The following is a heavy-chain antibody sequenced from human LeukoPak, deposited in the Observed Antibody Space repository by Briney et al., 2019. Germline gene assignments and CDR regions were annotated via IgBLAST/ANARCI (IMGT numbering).Heavy chain of an antibody. CDR2: IIPILGIA. CDR3: ARVRTAGSGWTQKDFDY. Sequence: ASVKVSCKASAYTFTNFGINWVRQAPGQGLEWMGRIIPILGIANYAQKFQGRVTMTRNTSITTAYMELSSPRSEDTAVYYCARVRTAGSGWTQKDFDYWGQGSLVTVSS. J-gene: IGHJ4*02. V-gene: IGHV1-8*02. CDR1: AYTFTNFG. D-gene: IGHD6-19*01.